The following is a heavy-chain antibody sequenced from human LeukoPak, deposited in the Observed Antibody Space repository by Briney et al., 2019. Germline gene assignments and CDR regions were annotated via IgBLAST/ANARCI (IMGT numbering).Heavy chain of an antibody. Sequence: ASVKVSCKASDYTFTSYGISWVRQAPGQGLEWMGWINPNSGGTNYAQKFQGRVTMTRDTSISTAYMELSRLRSDDTAVYYCARAVAGFPNWFDPWGQGTLVTVSS. CDR1: DYTFTSYG. D-gene: IGHD6-19*01. V-gene: IGHV1-2*02. CDR2: INPNSGGT. CDR3: ARAVAGFPNWFDP. J-gene: IGHJ5*02.